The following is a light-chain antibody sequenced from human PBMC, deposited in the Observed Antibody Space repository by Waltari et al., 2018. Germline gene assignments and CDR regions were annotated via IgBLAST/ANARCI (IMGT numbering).Light chain of an antibody. J-gene: IGKJ1*01. V-gene: IGKV2-30*02. CDR1: QSLVPSDGDTY. CDR3: MQGTHWPWT. CDR2: KVS. Sequence: DVVMTQSPLSLPVTLGPPASISCRSSQSLVPSDGDTYLNWFHQRPGQSPRRLIYKVSKRDSGVPDRFSGSGSETDFTLKISRVEAEDVGVYYCMQGTHWPWTFGQGTKVEIK.